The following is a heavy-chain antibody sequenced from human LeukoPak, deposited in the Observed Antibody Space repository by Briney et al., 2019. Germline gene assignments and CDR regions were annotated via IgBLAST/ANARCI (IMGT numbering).Heavy chain of an antibody. V-gene: IGHV1-2*02. CDR3: ARPNSSGWSLGAFDI. J-gene: IGHJ3*02. Sequence: GASVTVSCKASGYTFTVYYMHWVRQAPGQGLEWMGWINPNSGGTNYAQKFQGRVTMTRDTSISTAYMELSRLRSDDKAVYYCARPNSSGWSLGAFDIWGQGTMVTVSS. CDR2: INPNSGGT. CDR1: GYTFTVYY. D-gene: IGHD6-19*01.